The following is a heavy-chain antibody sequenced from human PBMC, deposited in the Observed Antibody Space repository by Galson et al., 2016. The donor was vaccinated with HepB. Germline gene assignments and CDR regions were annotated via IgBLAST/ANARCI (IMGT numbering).Heavy chain of an antibody. CDR2: TYYNSKWYN. CDR3: ARLYWGLRAFDI. J-gene: IGHJ3*02. Sequence: CAISGDSVSSNSAAWNWVRQSPSRGLEWLGRTYYNSKWYNDYAASVKSRITINPDTSKNQFSLQLNSVTPEDTAVYYCARLYWGLRAFDIWGQGTMVTVSS. D-gene: IGHD2-8*02. V-gene: IGHV6-1*01. CDR1: GDSVSSNSAA.